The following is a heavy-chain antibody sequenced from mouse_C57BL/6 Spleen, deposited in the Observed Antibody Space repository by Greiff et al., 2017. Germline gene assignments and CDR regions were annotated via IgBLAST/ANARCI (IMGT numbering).Heavy chain of an antibody. CDR3: ARLDTTVVSLDAMDY. V-gene: IGHV5-6*01. CDR2: ISSGGSYT. Sequence: VQLKESGGDLVKPGGSLKLSCAASGFTFSSYGMSWVRQTPDKRLEWVATISSGGSYTYYPDSVKGRFTISRDNAKNTLYLQMSSLKSEDTAMYYCARLDTTVVSLDAMDYWGQGTSVTVSS. CDR1: GFTFSSYG. D-gene: IGHD1-1*01. J-gene: IGHJ4*01.